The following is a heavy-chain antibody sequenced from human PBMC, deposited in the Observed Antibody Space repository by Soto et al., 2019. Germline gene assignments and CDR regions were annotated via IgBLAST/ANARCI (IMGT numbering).Heavy chain of an antibody. Sequence: QLQLQESGSGLVKPSQTLSLTCAVSGCSISSGGYSWSWIRQPPGKGLEWIGYIYHSGRTYYNPSLKSRVTISVDRSKNQFSLKLSSVTAADTAVYYCASTYNWNYGVDYWGQGPLVTVSS. D-gene: IGHD1-7*01. CDR1: GCSISSGGYS. CDR3: ASTYNWNYGVDY. J-gene: IGHJ4*02. CDR2: IYHSGRT. V-gene: IGHV4-30-2*01.